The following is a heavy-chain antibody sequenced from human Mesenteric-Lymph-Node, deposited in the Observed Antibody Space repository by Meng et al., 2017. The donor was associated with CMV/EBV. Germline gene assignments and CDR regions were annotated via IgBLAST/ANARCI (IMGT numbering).Heavy chain of an antibody. Sequence: VSCKASGYIFTASYIHWVRQAPGQGLEWMGWINSHSGATNYAQKFQGRVTLTRDTSINTAYMELSRLVSDDTAVYYCVRDLTGYCTSTSCYKPWFDPWGQGTLVTVSS. CDR2: INSHSGAT. CDR1: GYIFTASY. V-gene: IGHV1-2*02. CDR3: VRDLTGYCTSTSCYKPWFDP. D-gene: IGHD2-2*02. J-gene: IGHJ5*02.